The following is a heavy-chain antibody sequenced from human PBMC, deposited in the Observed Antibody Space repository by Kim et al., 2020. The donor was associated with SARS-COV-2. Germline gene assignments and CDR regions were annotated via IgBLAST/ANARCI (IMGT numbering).Heavy chain of an antibody. CDR3: ARDQDDPSLYYYGMDV. J-gene: IGHJ6*02. V-gene: IGHV1-2*02. Sequence: ASVKVSCKASGYTFTGYYMHWVRQAPGQGLEWMGWINPNSGGTNYAQKFQGRVTMTRDTSISTAYMELSRLRSDDTAVYYCARDQDDPSLYYYGMDVWGQGTTVTVSS. CDR1: GYTFTGYY. D-gene: IGHD1-1*01. CDR2: INPNSGGT.